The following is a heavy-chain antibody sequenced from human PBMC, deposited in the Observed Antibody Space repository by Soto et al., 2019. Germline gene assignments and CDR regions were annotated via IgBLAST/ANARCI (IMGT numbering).Heavy chain of an antibody. D-gene: IGHD2-8*01. V-gene: IGHV1-69*04. Sequence: SVKVSCKASGGTFSSYTISWVRQAPGQGLEWMGRIIPILGIANYAQKFQGRVTITADKSTSTAYMELSSLRSEDTAVYYCARDLVMGYYGMDVWGQGTTVTVSS. J-gene: IGHJ6*02. CDR3: ARDLVMGYYGMDV. CDR2: IIPILGIA. CDR1: GGTFSSYT.